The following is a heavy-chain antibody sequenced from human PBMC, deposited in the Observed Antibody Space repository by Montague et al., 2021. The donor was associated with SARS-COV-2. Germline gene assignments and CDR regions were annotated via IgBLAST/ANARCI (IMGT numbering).Heavy chain of an antibody. CDR2: IYPGDSDT. D-gene: IGHD1-20*01. CDR1: GYSFTSYW. V-gene: IGHV5-51*01. J-gene: IGHJ4*02. CDR3: ARCGQGYNWNPTGDY. Sequence: QSGAEVKKPGESLRISCKGSGYSFTSYWIGWVRQMPGKGLEWMGIIYPGDSDTRHSPSFQGQVTISADKSISTAYLQWSSLKASDTAMYYCARCGQGYNWNPTGDYWGQGTLVTVSS.